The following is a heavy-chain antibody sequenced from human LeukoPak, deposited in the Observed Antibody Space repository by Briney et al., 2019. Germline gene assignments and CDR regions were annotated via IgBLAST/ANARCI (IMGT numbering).Heavy chain of an antibody. J-gene: IGHJ6*03. CDR3: ARDRSGRQYYMDV. CDR1: GFTFSSYW. V-gene: IGHV3-74*01. Sequence: PGGSLRLSCAASGFTFSSYWMRWVRQAPGKGLVWVSRVNSDGSSTSYADSVKGRLTISRDNAKNRLYLQMNSLRAEDTAVYYCARDRSGRQYYMDVWGKGATVTVSS. D-gene: IGHD1-26*01. CDR2: VNSDGSST.